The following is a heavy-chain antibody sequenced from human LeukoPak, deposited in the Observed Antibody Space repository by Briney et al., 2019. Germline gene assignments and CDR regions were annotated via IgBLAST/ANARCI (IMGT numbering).Heavy chain of an antibody. CDR2: ISYSGST. CDR3: ARHIASIFGVLKP. V-gene: IGHV4-39*01. CDR1: DGSISSSSYY. Sequence: SETLSLTCTVSDGSISSSSYYWRWIRQPPGKGLEWIGSISYSGSTYYNSSLKSRVTISVDTSKNQFSLKLSSVTAADTAVYYCARHIASIFGVLKPWGQGTLVTVSS. D-gene: IGHD3-3*01. J-gene: IGHJ5*02.